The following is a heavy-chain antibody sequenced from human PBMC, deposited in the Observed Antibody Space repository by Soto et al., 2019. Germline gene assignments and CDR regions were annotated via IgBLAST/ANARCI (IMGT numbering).Heavy chain of an antibody. CDR2: IIPIFGTA. CDR1: EGTFSSYA. V-gene: IGHV1-69*12. D-gene: IGHD6-6*01. CDR3: ARDHAYSSSSYNWFDP. Sequence: QVQLVQSGAEVKKPGSSVKVSCKASEGTFSSYAISWVRQAPGQGLEWMGGIIPIFGTANYAQKFQGRVTITADESTSTAYMELSSLRSEDTAVYYCARDHAYSSSSYNWFDPWGQGTLVTVSS. J-gene: IGHJ5*02.